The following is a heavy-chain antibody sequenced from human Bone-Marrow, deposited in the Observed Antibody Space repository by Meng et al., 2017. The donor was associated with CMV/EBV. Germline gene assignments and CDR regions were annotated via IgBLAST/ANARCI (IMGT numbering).Heavy chain of an antibody. D-gene: IGHD3-3*01. V-gene: IGHV2-5*08. Sequence: SGPTLVKPTQTLTLTCTFSGFSLSTSGMCVSWVRQPPGKALEWLALIDWNDDKRYSPSLNSRLTVTKDTSTNQVVLTLTNMEAVDTATYFCAHAYDDFWSGYYLGAFDIWGQGTLVTVSS. J-gene: IGHJ3*02. CDR1: GFSLSTSGMC. CDR2: IDWNDDK. CDR3: AHAYDDFWSGYYLGAFDI.